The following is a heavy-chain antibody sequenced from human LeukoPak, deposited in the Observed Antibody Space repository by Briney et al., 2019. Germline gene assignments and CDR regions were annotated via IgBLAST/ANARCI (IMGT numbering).Heavy chain of an antibody. CDR2: INHSGST. D-gene: IGHD4-17*01. CDR1: GGSFSGYY. V-gene: IGHV4-34*01. J-gene: IGHJ4*02. Sequence: SETLSLTCAVYGGSFSGYYWSWIRQPPGKGLEWIGEINHSGSTNYSPSLKSRVTISVDTSKNQFSLKLSSVTAADTAVYYCARGLRFPFDYWGQGTLVTVSS. CDR3: ARGLRFPFDY.